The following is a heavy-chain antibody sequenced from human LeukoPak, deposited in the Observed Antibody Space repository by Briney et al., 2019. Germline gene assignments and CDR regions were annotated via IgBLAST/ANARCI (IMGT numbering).Heavy chain of an antibody. J-gene: IGHJ3*02. CDR2: ISYTGSP. V-gene: IGHV4-59*08. D-gene: IGHD4-17*01. CDR1: GGSITSHY. Sequence: PSETLSLTCSVSGGSITSHYWSWLRQSPGKGLEGISYISYTGSPRYNPSFQSRVTISLDTSKTHFSLKLTSVTAADTAVYYCARLLNNDNAGDPDTFDMWGPGTMVTVSS. CDR3: ARLLNNDNAGDPDTFDM.